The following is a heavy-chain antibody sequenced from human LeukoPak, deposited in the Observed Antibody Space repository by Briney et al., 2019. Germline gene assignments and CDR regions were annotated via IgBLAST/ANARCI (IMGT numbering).Heavy chain of an antibody. CDR2: IYYSGST. Sequence: SETLSLTCTVSGGAISSYYWSWIRQPPGKGLEWIGYIYYSGSTNYNPSLKSRVTISVDTSKNQFSLKVRSVTAADTAVYYCARAVVVVPDAMYYFDYWGQGTLVTVSA. CDR3: ARAVVVVPDAMYYFDY. D-gene: IGHD2-2*01. V-gene: IGHV4-59*01. CDR1: GGAISSYY. J-gene: IGHJ4*02.